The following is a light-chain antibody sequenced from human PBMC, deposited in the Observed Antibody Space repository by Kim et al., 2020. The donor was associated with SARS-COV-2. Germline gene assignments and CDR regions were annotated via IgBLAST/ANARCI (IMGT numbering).Light chain of an antibody. J-gene: IGLJ1*01. CDR1: SGCVSMYNL. CDR2: EVR. CDR3: CSYAGATKYV. Sequence: GRSITISCRGTSGCVSMYNLVSWYEQRPGKAPTLIVYEVRRRPSGVSNRFAGSKSGNTASLTISGLQAEDEADYYCCSYAGATKYVFGTGTKVTVL. V-gene: IGLV2-23*02.